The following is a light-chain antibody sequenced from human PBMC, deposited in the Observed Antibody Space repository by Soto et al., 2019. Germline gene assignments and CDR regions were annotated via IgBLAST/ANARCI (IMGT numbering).Light chain of an antibody. CDR2: SNN. Sequence: QSALTQPPSASGTPGQRVTISCSGSSSNIGSNTVNWYQQLPGTAPKPLIYSNNQRPSGVPDRFSGSKSGTSASLAISGLQSEDEADYYCAAWDDSLNGYVFXTGTKVTVL. V-gene: IGLV1-44*01. CDR3: AAWDDSLNGYV. CDR1: SSNIGSNT. J-gene: IGLJ1*01.